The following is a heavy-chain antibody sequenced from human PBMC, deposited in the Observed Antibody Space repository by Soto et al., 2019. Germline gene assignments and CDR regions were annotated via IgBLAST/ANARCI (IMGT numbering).Heavy chain of an antibody. D-gene: IGHD3-16*01. J-gene: IGHJ5*02. CDR1: GYGFTNND. CDR2: MNPGSGDT. V-gene: IGHV1-8*01. CDR3: ARMATFGSLNWFDP. Sequence: ASVKVSCKASGYGFTNNDVSWVRQATGQGLEWMGWMNPGSGDTGYAQKFQGRVTMTRDISIATAYMELSSLRSDDTAIYYCARMATFGSLNWFDPCGQRTLVTVSS.